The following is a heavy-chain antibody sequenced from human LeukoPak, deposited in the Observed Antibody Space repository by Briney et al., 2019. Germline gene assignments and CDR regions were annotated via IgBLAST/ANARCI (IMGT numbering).Heavy chain of an antibody. CDR1: EYTFTGYY. D-gene: IGHD3-22*01. Sequence: ASVKVSCKASEYTFTGYYMHWVRQAPGQGLEWMGWINPNSGGTNYAQKFQGRVTMTRDTSISTAYMELSRLRSDDTAVYYCASQTYYDSSGYYHLGAFDIWGQGTMVTVSS. CDR3: ASQTYYDSSGYYHLGAFDI. J-gene: IGHJ3*02. CDR2: INPNSGGT. V-gene: IGHV1-2*02.